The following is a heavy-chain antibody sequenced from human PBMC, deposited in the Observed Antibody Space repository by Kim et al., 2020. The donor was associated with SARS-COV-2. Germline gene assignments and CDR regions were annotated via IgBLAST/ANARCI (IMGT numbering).Heavy chain of an antibody. Sequence: YADSVKGRFTISRDNSKNTLYLQMNSLRAEDTAVYYCAKDRYITYSIFDYWGQGTLVTVSS. D-gene: IGHD6-13*01. CDR3: AKDRYITYSIFDY. J-gene: IGHJ4*02. V-gene: IGHV3-30*02.